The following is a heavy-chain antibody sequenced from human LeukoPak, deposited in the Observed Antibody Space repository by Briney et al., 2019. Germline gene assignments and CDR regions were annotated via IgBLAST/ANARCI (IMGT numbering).Heavy chain of an antibody. V-gene: IGHV4-61*02. D-gene: IGHD3-16*02. J-gene: IGHJ3*02. CDR1: GGSISSGSYY. CDR3: ARVPTRVDDYVWGSYRDDAFDI. Sequence: PSETLSLTCTVSGGSISSGSYYWSWIRQPAGKGLEWIGRIYTSGSTNYNPSLKSRVTISVDTSKNQFSLKLSSVTAADTAVYYCARVPTRVDDYVWGSYRDDAFDIWGQGTMVTVSS. CDR2: IYTSGST.